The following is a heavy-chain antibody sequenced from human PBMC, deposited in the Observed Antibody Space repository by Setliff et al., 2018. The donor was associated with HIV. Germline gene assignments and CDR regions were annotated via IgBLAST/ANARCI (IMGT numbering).Heavy chain of an antibody. V-gene: IGHV3-48*01. Sequence: GGSLRLSCAASGFTFSSYSMTWVRQAPGKGLEWVSHISSSSTTLYYADSVKGRFTISRDNAKNSLYLQMNSLRAEATAVYYCARRGDYYYYYAMDFWGQGTTVTVSS. D-gene: IGHD3-10*01. CDR2: ISSSSTTL. CDR1: GFTFSSYS. CDR3: ARRGDYYYYYAMDF. J-gene: IGHJ6*02.